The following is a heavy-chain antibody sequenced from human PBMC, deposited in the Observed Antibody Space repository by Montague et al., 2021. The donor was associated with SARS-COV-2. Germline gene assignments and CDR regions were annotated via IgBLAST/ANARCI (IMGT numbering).Heavy chain of an antibody. J-gene: IGHJ6*02. Sequence: SETLSLTCTVSGGSISSYYWSWIRQPPGKGLEWIGHIYHSGSTNYNPSLKSRVTISVDTSKDQFSLKLSSVTAADTAVYYCARVRSVSADIGILSRGRSYYGMDVWGQGTTVTVSS. CDR1: GGSISSYY. D-gene: IGHD2-2*01. CDR2: IYHSGST. V-gene: IGHV4-59*12. CDR3: ARVRSVSADIGILSRGRSYYGMDV.